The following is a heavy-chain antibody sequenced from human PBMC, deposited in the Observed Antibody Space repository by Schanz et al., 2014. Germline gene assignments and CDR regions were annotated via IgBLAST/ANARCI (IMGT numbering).Heavy chain of an antibody. Sequence: DVQLLESGGGLVQPGGSLRLSCAASGFTFNSYAMTWVRQAPGKGLEWVSSISHSGGSKYYADSVKGRFTISRDNSENTLDLQMNSLSADDTAVFYCAKGLLYCSSGTCYDYYYYGLDVWGQGTTVTVSS. CDR1: GFTFNSYA. V-gene: IGHV3-23*01. J-gene: IGHJ6*02. D-gene: IGHD2-15*01. CDR2: ISHSGGSK. CDR3: AKGLLYCSSGTCYDYYYYGLDV.